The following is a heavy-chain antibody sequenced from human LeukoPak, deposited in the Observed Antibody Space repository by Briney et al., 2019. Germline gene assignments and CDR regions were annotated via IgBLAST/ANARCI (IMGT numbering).Heavy chain of an antibody. V-gene: IGHV4-4*02. J-gene: IGHJ6*02. CDR3: ARDRGRSSFYYYAMDV. Sequence: SETLSLTCAVSGGSISSSNWWSWVRPPPGKGLEWIGEIYHSGSTNYNPSLKSRVIISVDKSKNQFSPKLSSVTAADTAVYFCARDRGRSSFYYYAMDVWGQGTTVTVSS. D-gene: IGHD3-3*01. CDR1: GGSISSSNW. CDR2: IYHSGST.